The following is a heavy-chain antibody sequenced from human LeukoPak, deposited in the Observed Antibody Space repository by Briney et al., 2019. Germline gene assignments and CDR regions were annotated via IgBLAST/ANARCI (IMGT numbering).Heavy chain of an antibody. CDR3: ARENYYDSSGYYYYFDY. CDR1: GGSISSYY. J-gene: IGHJ4*02. V-gene: IGHV4-59*01. Sequence: SETLSLTCTVSGGSISSYYWSRIRQPPGKGLEWIGYIYYSGSTNYNPSLKSRVTISVDTSKNQFSLKLSSVAAADTAVYYCARENYYDSSGYYYYFDYWGQGTLVTVSS. D-gene: IGHD3-22*01. CDR2: IYYSGST.